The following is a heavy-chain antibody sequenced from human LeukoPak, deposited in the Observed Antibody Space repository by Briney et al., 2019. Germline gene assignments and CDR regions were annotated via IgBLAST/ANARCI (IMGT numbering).Heavy chain of an antibody. J-gene: IGHJ4*02. CDR2: IWYDGSNK. CDR1: GFTFSLYW. D-gene: IGHD6-19*01. CDR3: ARDYSSGWDPGY. V-gene: IGHV3-33*08. Sequence: GGSLRLSCAASGFTFSLYWMHWVRQAPDKGLQWVAVIWYDGSNKYYADSVKGRFTVSRDNSKNTLYLQMNSLRAEDTAVYYCARDYSSGWDPGYWGQGTLVTVSS.